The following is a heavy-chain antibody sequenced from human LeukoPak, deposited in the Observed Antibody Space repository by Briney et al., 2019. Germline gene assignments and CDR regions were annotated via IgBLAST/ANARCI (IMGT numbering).Heavy chain of an antibody. CDR2: IYYSGST. D-gene: IGHD1-26*01. Sequence: SETLSLTCTVSGGSISSYYWSWIRQPPGKGLEWIGYIYYSGSTNYNPSLKSRVTISVDTSKNQFSLKLSSVTAADTAVYYCARVAVREGWDLMSGDAFDIWGQGTMVTVSS. J-gene: IGHJ3*02. CDR3: ARVAVREGWDLMSGDAFDI. V-gene: IGHV4-59*01. CDR1: GGSISSYY.